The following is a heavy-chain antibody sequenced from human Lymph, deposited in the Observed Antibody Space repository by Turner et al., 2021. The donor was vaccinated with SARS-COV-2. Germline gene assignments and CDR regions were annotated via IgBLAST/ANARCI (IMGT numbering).Heavy chain of an antibody. CDR3: ARPLTSYYFYGMDV. CDR1: GFTFSDYY. CDR2: ISSSSIYT. J-gene: IGHJ6*02. V-gene: IGHV3-11*06. Sequence: QVQLVASGGGLVKPGGSLSLSCAASGFTFSDYYLSWIRQAPGKGLEWVSYISSSSIYTNYADSVKGRFTISRDNAKNSLYLQMNSLRAEDTAVYYCARPLTSYYFYGMDVWGQGTTVTVSS. D-gene: IGHD3-9*01.